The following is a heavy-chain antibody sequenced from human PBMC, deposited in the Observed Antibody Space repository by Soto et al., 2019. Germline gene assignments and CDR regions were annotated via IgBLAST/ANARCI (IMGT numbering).Heavy chain of an antibody. CDR2: IKNKNDGGTT. V-gene: IGHV3-15*07. J-gene: IGHJ4*01. Sequence: EVELVESGGGLVKPGGSLTLSCAASGFSFKNAWMNWVRQAPGKGLEWVGRIKNKNDGGTTDYAAFVKGRFTISRDASENTLYLHMNGLKTEDTGVCFCTGLWFGEIYNYWGQGSLVTVSS. CDR3: TGLWFGEIYNY. D-gene: IGHD3-10*01. CDR1: GFSFKNAW.